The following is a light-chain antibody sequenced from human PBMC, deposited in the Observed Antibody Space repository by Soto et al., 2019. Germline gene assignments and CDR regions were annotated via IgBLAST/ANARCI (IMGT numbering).Light chain of an antibody. Sequence: GDTVTLTLHALQPIDNFISLYQQRPGKAPKILIYVASTLESVVPWWSSGGGFGTVFSLTISILQPDDFAAYCCQQCNCYSSTFGRGTKVDIK. J-gene: IGKJ1*01. CDR2: VAS. V-gene: IGKV1-5*01. CDR1: QPIDNF. CDR3: QQCNCYSST.